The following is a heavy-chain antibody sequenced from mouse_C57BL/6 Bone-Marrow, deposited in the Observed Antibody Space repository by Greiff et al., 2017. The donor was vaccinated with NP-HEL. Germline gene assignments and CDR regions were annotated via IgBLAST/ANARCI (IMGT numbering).Heavy chain of an antibody. CDR2: IYPGDGDT. D-gene: IGHD2-1*01. CDR1: GYAFRSYW. J-gene: IGHJ3*01. V-gene: IGHV1-80*01. CDR3: ARGPYGNPFAY. Sequence: QVHVKQSGAELVKPGASVKISCKASGYAFRSYWMNWVKQRPGTGLEWIGQIYPGDGDTNYNGKSKGKATLTADKSSSTAYMQLSSLTSEDSAVYFCARGPYGNPFAYWGQGTLVTVSA.